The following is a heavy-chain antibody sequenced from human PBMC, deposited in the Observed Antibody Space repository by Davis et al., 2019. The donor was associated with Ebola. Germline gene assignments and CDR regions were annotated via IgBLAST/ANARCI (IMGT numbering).Heavy chain of an antibody. V-gene: IGHV3-21*01. CDR1: GFTFSSYS. Sequence: GGSLRLSCAASGFTFSSYSMNWVRQAPGKGLEWVSSISSSSSYIYYADSVKGRFTISRDNAKNSLYLQMNSLRAEDTAVYYCAREENYYDSSGYYSYYFDYWGQGTLVTVSS. J-gene: IGHJ4*02. CDR3: AREENYYDSSGYYSYYFDY. D-gene: IGHD3-22*01. CDR2: ISSSSSYI.